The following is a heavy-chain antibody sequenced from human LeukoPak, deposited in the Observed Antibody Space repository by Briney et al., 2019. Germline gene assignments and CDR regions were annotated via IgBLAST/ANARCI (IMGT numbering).Heavy chain of an antibody. V-gene: IGHV1-69*05. CDR2: IIHIFGTA. CDR3: ARSYSSSSPFDY. J-gene: IGHJ4*02. D-gene: IGHD6-6*01. CDR1: GYTFTGYY. Sequence: SVKVSCKASGYTFTGYYIHWVRQAPGQGLELMGGIIHIFGTANYAQKFQGRVTITTDESTSTAYMELSSLRSEDTAVYYCARSYSSSSPFDYWGQGTLVTVSS.